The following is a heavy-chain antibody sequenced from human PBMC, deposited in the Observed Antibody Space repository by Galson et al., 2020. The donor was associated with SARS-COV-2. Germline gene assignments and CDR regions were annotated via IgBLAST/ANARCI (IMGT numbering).Heavy chain of an antibody. Sequence: ASETLSLTCSVSGGSISNSNDYWGWIRQPPGKGLEWIVGIYYRGGTYYNPSLKSRVTISIDTPKDQFSLRLTSVTAADTAVYYCARGAGNSDTWSPCDLWGQGTRVTVSS. CDR3: ARGAGNSDTWSPCDL. CDR2: IYYRGGT. D-gene: IGHD1-1*01. J-gene: IGHJ3*01. V-gene: IGHV4-39*07. CDR1: GGSISNSNDY.